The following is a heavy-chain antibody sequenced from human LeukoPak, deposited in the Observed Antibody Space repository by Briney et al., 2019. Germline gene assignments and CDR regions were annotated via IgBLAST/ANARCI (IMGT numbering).Heavy chain of an antibody. D-gene: IGHD3-3*01. V-gene: IGHV1-69*01. CDR1: GGTFSSYA. Sequence: SVKVSCKASGGTFSSYAISWVRQAPGQGLERMGGIIPIFGTANYAQKFQGRVTITADESTSTAYMEQSSLRSEDTAVYYCARGGVRYDFWSGPPQKHDAFDIWGQGTMVTVSS. J-gene: IGHJ3*02. CDR3: ARGGVRYDFWSGPPQKHDAFDI. CDR2: IIPIFGTA.